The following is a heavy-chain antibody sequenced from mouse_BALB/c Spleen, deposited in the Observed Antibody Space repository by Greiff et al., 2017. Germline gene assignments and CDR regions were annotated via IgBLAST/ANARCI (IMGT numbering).Heavy chain of an antibody. V-gene: IGHV5-6-4*01. CDR1: GFTFSSYT. J-gene: IGHJ2*01. CDR2: ISSGGSYT. Sequence: EVKLMESGGGLVKPGGSLKLSCAASGFTFSSYTMSWVRQTPEKRLEWVATISSGGSYTYYPDSVKGRFTISRDNAKNTLYLQMSSLKSEDTAMYYCTRDYGYGYFDYWGQGTTLTVSS. D-gene: IGHD1-2*01. CDR3: TRDYGYGYFDY.